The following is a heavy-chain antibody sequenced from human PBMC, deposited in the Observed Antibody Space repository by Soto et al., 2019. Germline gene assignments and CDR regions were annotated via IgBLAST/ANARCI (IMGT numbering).Heavy chain of an antibody. D-gene: IGHD6-19*01. J-gene: IGHJ4*02. CDR2: MSGSGAST. V-gene: IGHV3-23*01. CDR3: AKVGSGWYYFDY. Sequence: GGSLRLSCAASGFTFSNYPMSWVRQAPGKGLEWVSGMSGSGASTYYADSVKGRFTISRDNSKNTLYLQMNSLRGEDTAIYYCAKVGSGWYYFDYWGQGTLVIVSS. CDR1: GFTFSNYP.